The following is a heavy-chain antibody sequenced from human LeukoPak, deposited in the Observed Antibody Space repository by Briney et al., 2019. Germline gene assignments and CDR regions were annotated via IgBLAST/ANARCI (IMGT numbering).Heavy chain of an antibody. CDR2: ISYDGSNK. J-gene: IGHJ6*03. CDR1: GFTFSSYG. Sequence: TGGSLRLSCAASGFTFSSYGMHWVRPAPGKGLEWVAVISYDGSNKYYADSVKGRFTISRDNSKNTLYLQMNSLRAEDTAVYYCAKDRCSNGIGCFYYYMDVWGKGTTVTISS. V-gene: IGHV3-30*18. D-gene: IGHD2-8*01. CDR3: AKDRCSNGIGCFYYYMDV.